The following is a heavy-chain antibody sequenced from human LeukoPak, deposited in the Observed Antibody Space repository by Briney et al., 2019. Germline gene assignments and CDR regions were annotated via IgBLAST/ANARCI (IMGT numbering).Heavy chain of an antibody. Sequence: GGSLRLSCAASGFTFRRYDMRWVRQARGEGMEGVSAFIVSGGSTYSASSLKRLLTISRDNSKNTLYLQMNSLRAEDTAVYYCAKDTHMTTVTPNFDYWGQGTLVTVSS. CDR1: GFTFRRYD. V-gene: IGHV3-23*01. CDR3: AKDTHMTTVTPNFDY. J-gene: IGHJ4*02. D-gene: IGHD4-17*01. CDR2: FIVSGGST.